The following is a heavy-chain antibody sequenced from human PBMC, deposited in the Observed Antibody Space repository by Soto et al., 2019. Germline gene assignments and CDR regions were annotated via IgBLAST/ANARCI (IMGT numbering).Heavy chain of an antibody. J-gene: IGHJ6*02. D-gene: IGHD3-3*01. CDR1: GFTFSSYG. CDR2: ISYDGSNK. V-gene: IGHV3-30*18. CDR3: AKGRPRITTFRVVGPYYYGMDV. Sequence: GGSLRLSCAASGFTFSSYGMHWVRQAPGKGLEWVAVISYDGSNKYYADSVKGRFTISRDNSKNTLYLQMNSLRAEDTAVYYCAKGRPRITTFRVVGPYYYGMDVWGQGTTLTVSS.